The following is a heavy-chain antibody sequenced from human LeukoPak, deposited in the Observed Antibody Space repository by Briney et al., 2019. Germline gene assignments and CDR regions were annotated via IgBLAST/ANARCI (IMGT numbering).Heavy chain of an antibody. CDR3: ASLLLWGNYFDY. Sequence: SETLSLTCAVSGYSISSAYHWGWIRQPPGKGLEWVGNICHSGSTYYNPSLESRVTISVDTSKNQFSLKMSSVTAANTAVYFLASLLLWGNYFDYWGQGTLVTVSS. V-gene: IGHV4-38-2*01. D-gene: IGHD5-18*01. CDR2: ICHSGST. J-gene: IGHJ4*02. CDR1: GYSISSAYH.